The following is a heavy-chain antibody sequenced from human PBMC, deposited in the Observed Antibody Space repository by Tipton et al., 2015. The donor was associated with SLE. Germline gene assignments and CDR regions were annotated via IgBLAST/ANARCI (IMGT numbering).Heavy chain of an antibody. Sequence: TLSLTSSPSGGSLAPAPSYPPPPPPPTGKGLEWIGFIPSPVTPPSPPYGRARVSISLETSKNQFSLRLTSVTAADTAVYYCARRSDTSDYFDFWGQGTLVTVSS. V-gene: IGHV4-31*03. D-gene: IGHD3-10*01. CDR2: IPSPVTP. CDR3: ARRSDTSDYFDF. J-gene: IGHJ4*02. CDR1: GGSLAPAPSY.